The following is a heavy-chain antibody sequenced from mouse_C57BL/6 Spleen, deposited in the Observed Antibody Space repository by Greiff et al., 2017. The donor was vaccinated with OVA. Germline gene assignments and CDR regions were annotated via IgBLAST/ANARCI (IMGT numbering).Heavy chain of an antibody. D-gene: IGHD1-1*01. J-gene: IGHJ2*01. CDR3: ARSYYYGSSRFDY. CDR1: GYTFTDYN. Sequence: EVKLQESGPELVKPGASVKIPCKASGYTFTDYNMDWVKQSHGKSLEWIGDINPNNGGTIYNQKFKGKATLTVDKSSSTAYMELSSLTSEDTAVYYCARSYYYGSSRFDYWGQGTTLTVSS. CDR2: INPNNGGT. V-gene: IGHV1-18*01.